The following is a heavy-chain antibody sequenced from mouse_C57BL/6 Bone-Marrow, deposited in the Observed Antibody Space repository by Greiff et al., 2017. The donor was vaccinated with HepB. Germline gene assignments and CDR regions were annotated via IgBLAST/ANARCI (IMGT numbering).Heavy chain of an antibody. CDR2: IDPSDSET. Sequence: QVQLQQPGAELVRPGSSVKLSCKASGYTFTSYWMHWVKQRPKQGLEWIGNIDPSDSETHYTQKFKDKATLTVDKSSSTAYMQLSSLTSEDSAVYYCARGLRGYWGQGNTLTVSA. V-gene: IGHV1-52*01. J-gene: IGHJ2*01. CDR1: GYTFTSYW. CDR3: ARGLRGY.